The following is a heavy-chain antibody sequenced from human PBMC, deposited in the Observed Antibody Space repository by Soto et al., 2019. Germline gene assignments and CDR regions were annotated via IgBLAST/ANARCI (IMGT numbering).Heavy chain of an antibody. Sequence: SETLSLTCTVSDGSISSSSYFWAWIRQPPGKGLEWIATIYYSGSTYYNPSLKSRVTMSVDTSKNQFSLKLSSVTAADTAVYYCARETYGDYVGYFDPWGQGTLVTVSS. CDR2: IYYSGST. CDR1: DGSISSSSYF. CDR3: ARETYGDYVGYFDP. V-gene: IGHV4-39*07. D-gene: IGHD4-17*01. J-gene: IGHJ5*02.